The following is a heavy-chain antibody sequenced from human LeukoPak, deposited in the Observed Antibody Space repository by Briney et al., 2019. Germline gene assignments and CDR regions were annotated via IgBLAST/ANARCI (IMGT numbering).Heavy chain of an antibody. CDR3: TRTVNAASDF. V-gene: IGHV3-7*03. CDR2: INQNEVVK. Sequence: GGSLRLSCVASGFMFGDYWMRWVRQAPGKGLEWVASINQNEVVKYYVDSVKGRFTISRDNAKTSLFLQMNSLRIDDTAMYYCTRTVNAASDFWGQGTLVTVSS. D-gene: IGHD2-15*01. CDR1: GFMFGDYW. J-gene: IGHJ4*02.